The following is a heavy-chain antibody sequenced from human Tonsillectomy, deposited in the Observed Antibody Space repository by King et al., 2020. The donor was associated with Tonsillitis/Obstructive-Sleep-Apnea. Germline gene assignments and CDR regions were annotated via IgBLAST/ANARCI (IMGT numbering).Heavy chain of an antibody. D-gene: IGHD3-3*01. CDR3: ARGHDFHNWFDP. CDR2: IHHRGST. V-gene: IGHV4-34*01. CDR1: GGSFSGYY. Sequence: VQLPQWGAGLLKPSETLSLTCGVYGGSFSGYYWSWIRQPPGKGLEWIGEIHHRGSTNYKPSLQSRVTISVDTSKNQFSLNLRSVTAADTAVYYCARGHDFHNWFDPWGQGTLVTVSS. J-gene: IGHJ5*02.